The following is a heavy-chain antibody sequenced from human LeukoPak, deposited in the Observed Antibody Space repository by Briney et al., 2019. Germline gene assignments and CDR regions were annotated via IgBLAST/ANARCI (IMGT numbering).Heavy chain of an antibody. CDR2: IIPIFGIA. CDR1: GGTFSSYA. J-gene: IGHJ6*02. CDR3: ARVPMDSSGYWSYYYGMDV. Sequence: SVEVSCKASGGTFSSYAISWVRQAPGQGLEWMGRIIPIFGIANYAQKFQGRVTITADKSTSTAYMELSSLRSEDTAVYYCARVPMDSSGYWSYYYGMDVWGQGTTVTVSS. V-gene: IGHV1-69*04. D-gene: IGHD3-22*01.